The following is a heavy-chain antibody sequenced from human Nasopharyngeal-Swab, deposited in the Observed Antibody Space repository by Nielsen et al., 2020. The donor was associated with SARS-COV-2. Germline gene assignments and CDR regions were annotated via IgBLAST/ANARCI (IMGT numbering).Heavy chain of an antibody. Sequence: GESLKISCAASGFTFSSYSMNWVRQAPGKGLEWVSSISSSSSYIYYADSVKGRFTISRDNAKNSLYLQMNSLRAEDTAVYYCARNRVNWGSLLGAFDIWGQGTMVTVSS. J-gene: IGHJ3*02. CDR1: GFTFSSYS. D-gene: IGHD7-27*01. CDR2: ISSSSSYI. CDR3: ARNRVNWGSLLGAFDI. V-gene: IGHV3-21*01.